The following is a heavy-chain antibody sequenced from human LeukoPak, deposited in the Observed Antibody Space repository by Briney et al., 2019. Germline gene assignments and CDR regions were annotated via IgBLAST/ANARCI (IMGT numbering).Heavy chain of an antibody. J-gene: IGHJ4*02. V-gene: IGHV3-21*01. CDR1: GFTFSSYS. CDR2: ISSSGSYI. CDR3: ASVFDGYKTFDY. Sequence: GGSLRPSCAASGFTFSSYSMNWVRQAPGKGLEWVSSISSSGSYIYYADSVKGRFTISRDNAKNSLYLQMNSLRAEDTAVYYCASVFDGYKTFDYWGQGTLVTVSS. D-gene: IGHD5-24*01.